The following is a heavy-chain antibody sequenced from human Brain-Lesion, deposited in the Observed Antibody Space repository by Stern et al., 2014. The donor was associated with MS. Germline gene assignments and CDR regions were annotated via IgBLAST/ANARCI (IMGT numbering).Heavy chain of an antibody. Sequence: VQLVQSGPGLVKPSETLSLTCTVSGGSITSSSYYWGWIRQPPGRGLEYIGTVYYTGSTFYDPSLKSRVTISVDTSKNQVALKLPSVTAADTAVYYCVRPDIMGTIWNWGQGTLVIVSS. D-gene: IGHD1-26*01. CDR3: VRPDIMGTIWN. V-gene: IGHV4-39*01. CDR2: VYYTGST. CDR1: GGSITSSSYY. J-gene: IGHJ4*02.